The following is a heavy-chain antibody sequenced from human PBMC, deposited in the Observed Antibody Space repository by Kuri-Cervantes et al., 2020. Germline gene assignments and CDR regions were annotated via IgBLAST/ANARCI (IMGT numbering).Heavy chain of an antibody. CDR3: ARGPSFSDSYYYYYMDV. J-gene: IGHJ6*03. CDR1: GYTFTNYD. V-gene: IGHV1-8*02. D-gene: IGHD4-11*01. Sequence: ASVKVSRKSSGYTFTNYDINWVRQATGQGLEWMGWMNPKSGNTAYAQKFQGRLTMTRSTSISTAYMELSRLRFEDTAVYYCARGPSFSDSYYYYYMDVWGKGTTVTVSS. CDR2: MNPKSGNT.